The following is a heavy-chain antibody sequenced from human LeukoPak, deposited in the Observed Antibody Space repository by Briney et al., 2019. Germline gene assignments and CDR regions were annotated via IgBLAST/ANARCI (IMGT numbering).Heavy chain of an antibody. D-gene: IGHD3-16*02. CDR2: ISSSSSTI. CDR1: GFIFSNYA. J-gene: IGHJ4*02. Sequence: GGSLRLSCAASGFIFSNYAMSWVRQAPGKGLEWVSYISSSSSTIYYADSVKGRFTISRDNAKNSLYLQMNSLRAEDTAVYYCARENYDYVWGSYRYLDYWGQGTLVTVSS. CDR3: ARENYDYVWGSYRYLDY. V-gene: IGHV3-48*01.